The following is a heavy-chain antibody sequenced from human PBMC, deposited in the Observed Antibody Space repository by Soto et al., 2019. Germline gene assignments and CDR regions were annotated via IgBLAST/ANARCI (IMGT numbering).Heavy chain of an antibody. V-gene: IGHV5-10-1*01. CDR1: GYSFTSYW. CDR2: IDPSDSYT. D-gene: IGHD3-9*01. J-gene: IGHJ6*02. CDR3: ASLVLEYDILTGPPSYYYGMDV. Sequence: PGESLKISCKGSGYSFTSYWISWVRQMPGKGLEWMGRIDPSDSYTNYSPSFQGHVTISVDKSISTAYLQWSSLKASDTAMYYCASLVLEYDILTGPPSYYYGMDVWGQGTTVTVSS.